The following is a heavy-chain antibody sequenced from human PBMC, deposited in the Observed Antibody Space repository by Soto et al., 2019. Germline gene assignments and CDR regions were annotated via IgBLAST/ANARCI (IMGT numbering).Heavy chain of an antibody. CDR2: ISGGSSTI. J-gene: IGHJ4*02. CDR3: ARGVGAVAGVYFFDY. CDR1: GFSFSSYS. Sequence: EVQLVESGGGLVQPGGSLRLSCAASGFSFSSYSVNWVRQAPGKGLEWVSFISGGSSTIYYADSVKGRFTISRNNAKNSLYLQMNSLRDEDTAVYYCARGVGAVAGVYFFDYRGQGTLVTVSS. V-gene: IGHV3-48*02. D-gene: IGHD6-19*01.